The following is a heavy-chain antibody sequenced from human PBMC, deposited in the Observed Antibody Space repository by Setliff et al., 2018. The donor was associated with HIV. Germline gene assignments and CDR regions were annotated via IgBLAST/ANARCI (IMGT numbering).Heavy chain of an antibody. CDR3: ARGSDYIWGNYRFPFDY. J-gene: IGHJ4*02. CDR1: GYSISSGYY. Sequence: PSETLSLTCAVSGYSISSGYYWGWIRQPPGKGLEWIGEINHSGSTNYSPSLKSRVTISVDTSKSQFSLKLSSVTAADTALYYCARGSDYIWGNYRFPFDYWGQGTLVTVSS. CDR2: INHSGST. V-gene: IGHV4-38-2*01. D-gene: IGHD3-16*02.